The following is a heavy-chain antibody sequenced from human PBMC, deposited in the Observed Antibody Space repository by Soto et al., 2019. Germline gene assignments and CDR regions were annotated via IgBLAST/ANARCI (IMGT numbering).Heavy chain of an antibody. Sequence: ASVKVSCKASGGTFSSYAISWVRQAPGQGLEWMGWINPNSGGTNYAQKFQGRVTMTRDTSISTAYMELSRLISDDTAVYYCARGDVRVVAYFDKWGQGALVTVSS. D-gene: IGHD2-15*01. CDR3: ARGDVRVVAYFDK. CDR2: INPNSGGT. CDR1: GGTFSSYA. V-gene: IGHV1-2*02. J-gene: IGHJ4*02.